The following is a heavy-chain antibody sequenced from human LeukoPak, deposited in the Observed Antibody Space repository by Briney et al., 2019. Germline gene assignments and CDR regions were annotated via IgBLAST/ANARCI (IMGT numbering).Heavy chain of an antibody. J-gene: IGHJ6*02. CDR2: IIPIFGTA. Sequence: PVKVSCKASGGTFSSYAISWVRQAPGQGLERMGGIIPIFGTANYAQKFQGRVTITADESTSTAYMELSSLRSEDTAVYYCARDIVMGAAVAGHYYYYGMGVWGQGTTVTVSS. V-gene: IGHV1-69*13. CDR1: GGTFSSYA. D-gene: IGHD6-19*01. CDR3: ARDIVMGAAVAGHYYYYGMGV.